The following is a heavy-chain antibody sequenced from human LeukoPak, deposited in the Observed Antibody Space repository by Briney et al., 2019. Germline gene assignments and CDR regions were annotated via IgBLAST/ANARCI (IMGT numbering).Heavy chain of an antibody. CDR3: ARYVEMATKGNHPTFPNAFDI. Sequence: ASVKVCCKASGYTFTGYYMHWVRQAPGQGLEWMGWINPNSGGTNYAQKFQGRVTMTRDTSISTAYMELSRLRSDDTAVYYCARYVEMATKGNHPTFPNAFDIWGQGTMVTVSS. J-gene: IGHJ3*02. D-gene: IGHD5-24*01. CDR1: GYTFTGYY. CDR2: INPNSGGT. V-gene: IGHV1-2*02.